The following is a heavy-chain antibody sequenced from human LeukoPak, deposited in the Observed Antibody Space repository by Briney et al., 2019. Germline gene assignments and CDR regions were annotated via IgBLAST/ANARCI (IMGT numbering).Heavy chain of an antibody. J-gene: IGHJ4*02. CDR3: ARESSYYEILTGIDY. V-gene: IGHV1-69*04. D-gene: IGHD3-9*01. CDR1: GGTFSSYA. CDR2: IIPILGIA. Sequence: ASVKVSCKASGGTFSSYAISWVRQAPGQGLEWMGRIIPILGIANYAQKFQGRVTITADKSTSTAYMELSSLRSEDTAVYYCARESSYYEILTGIDYWGQGTLVTVSS.